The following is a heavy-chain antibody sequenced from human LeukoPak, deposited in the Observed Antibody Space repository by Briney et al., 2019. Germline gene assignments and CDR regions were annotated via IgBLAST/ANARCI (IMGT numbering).Heavy chain of an antibody. CDR1: GFTFTNYL. CDR3: TRGSLDN. V-gene: IGHV1-46*01. CDR2: IAPSVDTT. Sequence: ASVKVSCKSSGFTFTNYLLHWGRQAPGQGLEWVGRIAPSVDTTNYAQKFRDKVTMTRDTSTSTVYMELRSLRSEDTAVYYCTRGSLDNWGQGTLVTVSS. J-gene: IGHJ4*02.